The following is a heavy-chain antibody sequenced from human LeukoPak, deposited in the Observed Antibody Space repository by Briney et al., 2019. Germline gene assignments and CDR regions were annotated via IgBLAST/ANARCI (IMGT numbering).Heavy chain of an antibody. CDR2: HSHAQNNN. CDR3: AKDHEDVDARRLFDF. Sequence: GGSVRLFCSASGFNLSRYGVLWVRPAPGKALEGVILHSHAQNNNHYDARVKRRFTISKDNFRDTVYLERNSLRADDTGVYFCAKDHEDVDARRLFDFWGKGNLVSVSS. D-gene: IGHD2-15*01. J-gene: IGHJ4*02. CDR1: GFNLSRYG. V-gene: IGHV3-30*18.